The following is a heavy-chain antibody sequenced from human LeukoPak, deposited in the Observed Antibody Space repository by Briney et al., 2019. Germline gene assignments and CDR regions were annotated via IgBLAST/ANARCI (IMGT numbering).Heavy chain of an antibody. J-gene: IGHJ4*02. CDR2: IIPILGIA. CDR3: ARQSIAVAGTGDDYFDY. D-gene: IGHD6-19*01. Sequence: SVKVSCKASGGTFSSYAISRVRQAPGQGLEWMGRIIPILGIANYAQKFQGRVTITADKSTSTAYMELSSLRSEDTAVYYCARQSIAVAGTGDDYFDYWGQGTLVTVSS. V-gene: IGHV1-69*04. CDR1: GGTFSSYA.